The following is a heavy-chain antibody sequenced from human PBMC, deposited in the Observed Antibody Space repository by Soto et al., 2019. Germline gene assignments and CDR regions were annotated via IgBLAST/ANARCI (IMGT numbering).Heavy chain of an antibody. J-gene: IGHJ6*02. CDR3: ARNVVVPAAISIYYYYGMDV. Sequence: GGSLRLSXAASGFTFSSYGMHWVRQAPGKGLEWVAVIWYDGSNKYYADSVKGRFTISRDNSKNTLYLQMNSLRAEDTAVYYCARNVVVPAAISIYYYYGMDVWGQGTTVTVSS. D-gene: IGHD2-2*02. V-gene: IGHV3-33*01. CDR1: GFTFSSYG. CDR2: IWYDGSNK.